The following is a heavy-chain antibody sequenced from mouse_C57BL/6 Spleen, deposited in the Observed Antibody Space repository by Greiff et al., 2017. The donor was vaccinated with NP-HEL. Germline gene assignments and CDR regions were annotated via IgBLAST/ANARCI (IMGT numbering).Heavy chain of an antibody. J-gene: IGHJ2*01. CDR3: ARDGNYGGDFDY. D-gene: IGHD2-1*01. CDR2: IYPGDGDT. V-gene: IGHV1-82*01. CDR1: GYAFSSSW. Sequence: QVQLQQSGPELVKPGASVKISCKASGYAFSSSWMNWVKQRPGKGLEWIGRIYPGDGDTNYNGKFKGKATLTADKSSSTAYMQLSSLTSEDSAVYLCARDGNYGGDFDYWGQGTTLTVSS.